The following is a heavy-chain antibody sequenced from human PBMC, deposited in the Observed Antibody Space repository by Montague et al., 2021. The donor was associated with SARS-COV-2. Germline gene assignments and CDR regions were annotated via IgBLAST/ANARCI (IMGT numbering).Heavy chain of an antibody. J-gene: IGHJ5*02. D-gene: IGHD3-16*02. Sequence: SETLSLTCTVSGGSISSYYWSWIRQPPGKGLEWIGYIYDSGSTNYKSSLKSRVTISVDTSKNQFSLKLSSVTAADTAVYYCARALIMITFGGVIAHWFDPWGQGTLVTVSS. CDR1: GGSISSYY. CDR2: IYDSGST. V-gene: IGHV4-59*12. CDR3: ARALIMITFGGVIAHWFDP.